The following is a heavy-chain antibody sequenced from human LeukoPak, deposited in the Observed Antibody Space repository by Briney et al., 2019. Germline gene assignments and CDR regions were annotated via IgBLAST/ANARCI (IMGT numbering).Heavy chain of an antibody. D-gene: IGHD5-18*01. CDR3: ARGGLDTKRGGYFDY. CDR2: VNRGGDT. Sequence: SETLSLTCAVSGGSFSGFYWSWIRQPPGKGLQWIGEVNRGGDTNYNPSLESRVTISLDTSKNQFSLRLRSVTAADTGLYSCARGGLDTKRGGYFDYWGQGILVAVSS. V-gene: IGHV4-34*01. J-gene: IGHJ4*02. CDR1: GGSFSGFY.